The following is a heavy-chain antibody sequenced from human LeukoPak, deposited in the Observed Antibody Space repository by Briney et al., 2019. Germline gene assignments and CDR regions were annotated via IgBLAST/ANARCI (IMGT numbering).Heavy chain of an antibody. V-gene: IGHV4-4*09. CDR2: IYTSGST. J-gene: IGHJ3*02. CDR3: AREITSGWYLAFDI. CDR1: GGSFSGYY. Sequence: SETLSLTCAVYGGSFSGYYWSRIRQPPGKGLEWIGRIYTSGSTNYNPSLKSRVTISVDASKNQFSLKLSSVTAADTAVYYCAREITSGWYLAFDIWGQGTMVSVSS. D-gene: IGHD6-19*01.